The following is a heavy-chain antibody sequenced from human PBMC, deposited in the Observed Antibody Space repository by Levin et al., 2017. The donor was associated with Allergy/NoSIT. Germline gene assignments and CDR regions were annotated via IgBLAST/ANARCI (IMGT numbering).Heavy chain of an antibody. J-gene: IGHJ3*01. D-gene: IGHD4-17*01. CDR3: GMDPNGDYIGAFDF. Sequence: GGSLRLSCAASGFTFSNYAMTWVRQAPGKGLEWVSSITGSGRNTEYADSVKGRFTISRDNSKNTLYLQANTLRAEDTAVYYCGMDPNGDYIGAFDFWGQGTMVTVSS. CDR2: ITGSGRNT. V-gene: IGHV3-23*01. CDR1: GFTFSNYA.